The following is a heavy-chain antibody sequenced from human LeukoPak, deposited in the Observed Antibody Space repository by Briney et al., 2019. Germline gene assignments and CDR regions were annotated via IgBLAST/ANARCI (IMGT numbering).Heavy chain of an antibody. V-gene: IGHV3-48*03. CDR1: GFTFSSYE. J-gene: IGHJ3*02. Sequence: GGSLRLSCAASGFTFSSYEMNWVRQAPGKGLEWVSYISSSGSTIYYADSVKGRFTISRDNAKNSLYLQMNSLRAEDTAVYYCARGHALRFSAFDIWGQGTMVTVSS. CDR2: ISSSGSTI. D-gene: IGHD3-16*01. CDR3: ARGHALRFSAFDI.